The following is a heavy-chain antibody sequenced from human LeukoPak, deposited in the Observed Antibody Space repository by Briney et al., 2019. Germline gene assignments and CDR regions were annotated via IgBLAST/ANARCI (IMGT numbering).Heavy chain of an antibody. CDR2: IYHSGST. D-gene: IGHD3-16*01. CDR1: GYSISSGYY. J-gene: IGHJ4*02. Sequence: SETLSLTCTVSGYSISSGYYWGWIRQPPGKGLEWIGSIYHSGSTYYNPSLKSRVTISVDTSKNQFSLKLSSVTAADTALYYCARGYGFDYWGQGTLVTVSS. CDR3: ARGYGFDY. V-gene: IGHV4-38-2*02.